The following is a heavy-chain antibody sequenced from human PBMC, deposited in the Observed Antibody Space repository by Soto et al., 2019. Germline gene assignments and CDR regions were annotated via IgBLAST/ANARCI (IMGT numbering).Heavy chain of an antibody. CDR3: ARARWYDAFNV. D-gene: IGHD2-15*01. CDR1: GFSISSGNY. J-gene: IGHJ3*01. V-gene: IGHV4-38-2*01. CDR2: VYHGGNT. Sequence: PSETLSLTCAVSGFSISSGNYWGWIRKNPGKGLEWIGSVYHGGNTYYNPSLKSRVSVSIDLFKNQFSLKLTSVTAADTAAYYCARARWYDAFNVWGQGTVVTVSS.